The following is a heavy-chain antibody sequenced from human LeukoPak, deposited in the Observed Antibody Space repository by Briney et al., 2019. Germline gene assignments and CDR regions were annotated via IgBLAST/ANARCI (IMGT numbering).Heavy chain of an antibody. CDR3: ARRRLYGSGRQGRFDP. Sequence: SETLSLTCAVYGGSFSGYYWSWIRQPPGKGPEWIGEINHSGSTNYNPSLKSRVTISVDTSKNQFSLKLSSVTAADTAVYYCARRRLYGSGRQGRFDPWGQGTLVTVSS. D-gene: IGHD3-10*01. CDR1: GGSFSGYY. CDR2: INHSGST. J-gene: IGHJ5*02. V-gene: IGHV4-34*01.